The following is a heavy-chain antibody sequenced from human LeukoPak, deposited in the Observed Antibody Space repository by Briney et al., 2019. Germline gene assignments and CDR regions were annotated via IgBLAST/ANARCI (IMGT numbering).Heavy chain of an antibody. CDR1: GFTFSSYA. V-gene: IGHV3-30-3*01. J-gene: IGHJ1*01. CDR3: ARGPIVVVAALEYAEYFQH. CDR2: ISYDGSNK. Sequence: PGRSLRLSCAASGFTFSSYAMHWVRQAPGKGLEWVAVISYDGSNKYYADSVKGRFTISRANSKNTLYLQMNSLRAEDTAVYYCARGPIVVVAALEYAEYFQHWGQGTLVTVSS. D-gene: IGHD2-15*01.